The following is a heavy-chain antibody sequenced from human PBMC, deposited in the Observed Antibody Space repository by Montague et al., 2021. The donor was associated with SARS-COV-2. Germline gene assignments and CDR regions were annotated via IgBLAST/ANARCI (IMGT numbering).Heavy chain of an antibody. V-gene: IGHV4-59*01. CDR3: ARGGYYDYAFDI. D-gene: IGHD3-22*01. CDR2: IYYSGST. J-gene: IGHJ3*02. Sequence: SETLSLTCTVSGGSISGYYWSWIRQPPGKGLEWIGYIYYSGSTHYNPSLKSRVTISVDTSKNQFSLKLSSVTAADTAVYYCARGGYYDYAFDIWGQGTMVTVSS. CDR1: GGSISGYY.